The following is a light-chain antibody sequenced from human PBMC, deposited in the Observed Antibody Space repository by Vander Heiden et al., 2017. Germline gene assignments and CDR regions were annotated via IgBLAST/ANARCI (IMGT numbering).Light chain of an antibody. Sequence: SYELTQTLSVSVSPGETTRITCSGDAVPKQNAYWYQRKRGQAPVLVIYKDSERPSGIPERFSGSSSGTTVTLTISGVQAEDEADYYCQSADSSGTYVVFGGGTKLTVL. J-gene: IGLJ2*01. V-gene: IGLV3-25*03. CDR1: AVPKQN. CDR2: KDS. CDR3: QSADSSGTYVV.